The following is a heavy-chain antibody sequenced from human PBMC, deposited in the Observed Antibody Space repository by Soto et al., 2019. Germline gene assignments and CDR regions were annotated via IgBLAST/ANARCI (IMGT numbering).Heavy chain of an antibody. CDR1: GGSISSGGYY. CDR2: IFYSGST. J-gene: IGHJ4*02. CDR3: ARSPEATVTAFDY. D-gene: IGHD4-17*01. V-gene: IGHV4-31*03. Sequence: QVQLQESGPGLVKPSQTLSLTCTVSGGSISSGGYYWSWIRQHPGKGLEWFGYIFYSGSTYYNPSLKSRVTISVETSKNQFSLKLSSVTAADTAVYYCARSPEATVTAFDYWGQGTLVTVSS.